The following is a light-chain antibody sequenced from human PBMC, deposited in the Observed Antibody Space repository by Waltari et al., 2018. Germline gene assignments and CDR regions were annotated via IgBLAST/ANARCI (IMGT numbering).Light chain of an antibody. V-gene: IGKV3-15*01. CDR1: QSVTSS. Sequence: ENVLTQSPGTLSVSPGERATLSCRASQSVTSSLAWYQQKPGQAPRLLIYGPSSRATGIPDRFSGSGSGTDFTLTISSLEPEDFAVYYCQQYRNWPWTFGQGTKVEIK. CDR2: GPS. J-gene: IGKJ1*01. CDR3: QQYRNWPWT.